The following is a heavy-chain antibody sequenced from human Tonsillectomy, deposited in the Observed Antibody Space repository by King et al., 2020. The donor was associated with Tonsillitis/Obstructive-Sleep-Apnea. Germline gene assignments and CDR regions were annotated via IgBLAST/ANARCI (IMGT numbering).Heavy chain of an antibody. CDR2: ISYTGTT. Sequence: VQLQESGPGLVKPSDTLSLTCTVSGGSLSSGSYYWSWIRQPPGKGLEWIGCISYTGTTSYNPSLKSRVTISVDTSKNQFSLKLTSVTAADTAVYYCARGVLYWGQGTLVTVSS. CDR1: GGSLSSGSYY. J-gene: IGHJ4*02. V-gene: IGHV4-61*01. CDR3: ARGVLY.